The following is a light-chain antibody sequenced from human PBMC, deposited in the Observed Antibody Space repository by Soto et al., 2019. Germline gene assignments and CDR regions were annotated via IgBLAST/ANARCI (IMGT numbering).Light chain of an antibody. V-gene: IGKV1-6*01. Sequence: AIQMTQSPSSLSASVGDRVTITCRASQGIRNDLGRHQQQPGKTPKLLIYATSTLQTEVLSKLSGSGSGTDFTLTISCLQTEDFATDYCLQDSNYPFTFGGGTKVVIK. CDR1: QGIRND. CDR2: ATS. CDR3: LQDSNYPFT. J-gene: IGKJ4*01.